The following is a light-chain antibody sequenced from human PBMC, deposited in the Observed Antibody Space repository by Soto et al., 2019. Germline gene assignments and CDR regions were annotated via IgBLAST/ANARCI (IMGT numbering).Light chain of an antibody. CDR3: TSYPRINTFA. V-gene: IGLV2-18*02. J-gene: IGLJ3*02. CDR2: EVT. Sequence: QSALTQPPSVSGSPGQSVTISCTGTSSDVGYYNRVSWYQQPPGTAPKLIIYEVTNRPSGVPDRFSGSKSGNTASLTISGLQAEDGADYYCTSYPRINTFAFGVGTKLTVL. CDR1: SSDVGYYNR.